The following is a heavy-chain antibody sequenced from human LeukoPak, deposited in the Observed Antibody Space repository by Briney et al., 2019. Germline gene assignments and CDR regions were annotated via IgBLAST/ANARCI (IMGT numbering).Heavy chain of an antibody. V-gene: IGHV4-61*05. CDR2: IYYSGST. Sequence: PSETLSLTCTVSGGSISSSSYYWGWIRQPPGKGLEWIGYIYYSGSTNYNPSLESRVTISVDTSKNQFSLKLSSVTAADTAVYYCARVGGRYYDSPNDAFDIWGQGTMVTVSS. D-gene: IGHD3-3*01. CDR1: GGSISSSSYY. CDR3: ARVGGRYYDSPNDAFDI. J-gene: IGHJ3*02.